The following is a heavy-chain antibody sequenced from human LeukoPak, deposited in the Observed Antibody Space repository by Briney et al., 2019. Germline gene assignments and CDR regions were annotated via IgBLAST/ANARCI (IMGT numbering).Heavy chain of an antibody. CDR1: GFTFSTYW. V-gene: IGHV3-7*01. CDR2: INQGGSEK. Sequence: GGSLRLSCAASGFTFSTYWMSWVRQAPGKGLEWVANINQGGSEKYYVDSVKGRLTISRDNAKNSLDLQVNSLRVEDTAVYLCARGYCSGGSCYGGGFDYWGQGTLVTVSS. CDR3: ARGYCSGGSCYGGGFDY. D-gene: IGHD2-15*01. J-gene: IGHJ4*02.